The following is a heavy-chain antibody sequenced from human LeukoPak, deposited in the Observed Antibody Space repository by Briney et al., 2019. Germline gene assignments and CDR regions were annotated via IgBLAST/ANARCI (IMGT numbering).Heavy chain of an antibody. CDR2: ISGDNGNT. CDR1: GYTFTSYG. J-gene: IGHJ6*03. CDR3: ARESIETPYENYYYYYYMDV. V-gene: IGHV1-18*01. D-gene: IGHD2-15*01. Sequence: ASVKVSCKASGYTFTSYGISWVRRAPGQGLEWMGWISGDNGNTNYAQKLQGRVTMTTDTSTSTAYMELRSLRSDDTAVYYCARESIETPYENYYYYYYMDVWGKGTTVTVSS.